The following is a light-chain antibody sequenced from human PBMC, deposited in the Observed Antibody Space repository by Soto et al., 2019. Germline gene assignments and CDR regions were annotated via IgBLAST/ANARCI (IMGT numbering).Light chain of an antibody. J-gene: IGKJ4*01. CDR3: QQLNNYPLT. V-gene: IGKV3D-15*01. CDR1: QSVSSN. CDR2: DVS. Sequence: IVMTQSPATLSVSPGERATLSCWASQSVSSNLAWYQQKPGQAPRLLIYDVSTRATGIPTRFSGSGSGTEFTLTISSLQAEDFATYYCQQLNNYPLTFGGGTKVDIK.